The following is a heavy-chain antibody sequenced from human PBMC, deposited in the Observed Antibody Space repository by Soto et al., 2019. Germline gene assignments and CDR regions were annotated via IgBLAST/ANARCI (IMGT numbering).Heavy chain of an antibody. D-gene: IGHD3-22*01. J-gene: IGHJ6*02. CDR2: ISYDGSNK. CDR1: GFTFSSYG. V-gene: IGHV3-30*18. CDR3: AKALVVVITAAYGFDV. Sequence: QVQLVESGGGVVQPGRSLRLSCAASGFTFSSYGMHWVRQAPGKGLEWVAVISYDGSNKYYADSVKGRFTISRDNFKNMLFLQMNSLRAEDTAVYYCAKALVVVITAAYGFDVWGQGTTVTVSS.